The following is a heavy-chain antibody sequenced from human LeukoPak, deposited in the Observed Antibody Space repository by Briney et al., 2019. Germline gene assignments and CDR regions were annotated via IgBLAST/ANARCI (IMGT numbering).Heavy chain of an antibody. CDR3: ARDGVGATGKAVAVPLDY. D-gene: IGHD1-26*01. CDR1: GFTVSSNY. J-gene: IGHJ4*02. CDR2: ISSSSSYI. V-gene: IGHV3-21*01. Sequence: GGSLRLSCAASGFTVSSNYMSWVRQAPGKGLEWVSSISSSSSYIYYADSVKGRFTISRDNAKNSLYLQMNSLRAEDTAVYYCARDGVGATGKAVAVPLDYWGQGTLVTVSS.